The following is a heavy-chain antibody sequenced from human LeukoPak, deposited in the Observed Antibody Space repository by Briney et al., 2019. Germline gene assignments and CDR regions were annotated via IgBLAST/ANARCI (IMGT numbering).Heavy chain of an antibody. V-gene: IGHV3-30*02. CDR1: GFTFSSYG. J-gene: IGHJ4*02. CDR2: IRYDGSNK. D-gene: IGHD1-20*01. CDR3: AKDKGPNNWNDVWYFDY. Sequence: PGGSLRLSCAASGFTFSSYGMHWIRQAPGKGLEWVAFIRYDGSNKYYADSVKGRFTISRDNSKNTLYLQMNSLIAEDTAVNYCAKDKGPNNWNDVWYFDYWGQGTLVTVSS.